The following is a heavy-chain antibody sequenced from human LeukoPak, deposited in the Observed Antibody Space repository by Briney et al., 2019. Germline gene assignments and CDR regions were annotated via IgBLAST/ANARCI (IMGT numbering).Heavy chain of an antibody. CDR1: GGSISTNGYY. V-gene: IGHV4-30-2*01. D-gene: IGHD6-19*01. CDR2: IYYSGDT. J-gene: IGHJ5*02. CDR3: ARVSIAVAGTEGWFDP. Sequence: PSETLSLTCTVSGGSISTNGYYWSWIRQPPGKGLEWIGYIYYSGDTYYNPSLPSLKSRVTISVDTSKNQFSLKLSSVTAADTAVYYCARVSIAVAGTEGWFDPWGQGTLVTVSS.